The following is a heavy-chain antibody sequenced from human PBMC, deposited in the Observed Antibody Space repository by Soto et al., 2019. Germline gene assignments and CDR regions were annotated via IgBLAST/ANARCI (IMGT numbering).Heavy chain of an antibody. D-gene: IGHD2-8*01. V-gene: IGHV4-34*01. CDR2: INHSGST. CDR3: ARGSRYCTNGVCYTWFLDY. J-gene: IGHJ4*02. Sequence: SETLSLTCAVYGGSFSGYYWSWIRQPPWKGLEWIGEINHSGSTNYNPSLKSRVTISVDTSKNQFSLKLSSVTAADTAVYYCARGSRYCTNGVCYTWFLDYWGQGTLVTVYS. CDR1: GGSFSGYY.